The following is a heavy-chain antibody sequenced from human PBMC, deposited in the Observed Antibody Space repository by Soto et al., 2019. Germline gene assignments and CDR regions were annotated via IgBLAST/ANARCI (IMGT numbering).Heavy chain of an antibody. J-gene: IGHJ4*02. Sequence: QVQLVESGGGVVQPGRSLRLSCAASGFTFSSYAMHWVRQAPGKGLEWVAVISYDGSNKYYADSVKGRFTISRDNSKNTLYLQMNSLRAEDTAVYYCARESGSSYCFDYWGQGTLVTVSS. D-gene: IGHD1-26*01. CDR3: ARESGSSYCFDY. V-gene: IGHV3-30-3*01. CDR2: ISYDGSNK. CDR1: GFTFSSYA.